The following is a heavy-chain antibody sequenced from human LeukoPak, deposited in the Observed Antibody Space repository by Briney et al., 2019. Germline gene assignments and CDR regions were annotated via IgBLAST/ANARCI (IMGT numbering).Heavy chain of an antibody. V-gene: IGHV3-30*04. CDR1: GFTFSNYA. Sequence: PGGTLRLSCAASGFTFSNYAMHWVRQAPGKGLEWVAVISHDGSYEYYADSVKGRFTISRDNSKNTLYLQMNSLRAEDTAVYYCARGGAIIQWELLDYWGQGTLVTVSS. D-gene: IGHD1-26*01. CDR3: ARGGAIIQWELLDY. CDR2: ISHDGSYE. J-gene: IGHJ4*02.